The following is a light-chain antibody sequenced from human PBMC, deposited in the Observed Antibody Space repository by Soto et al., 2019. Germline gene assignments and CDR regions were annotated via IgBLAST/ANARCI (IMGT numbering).Light chain of an antibody. V-gene: IGKV1-9*01. Sequence: DIQVTQSPSFLSASVGDRVTITCRASQGISNYLAWYQQKPGRAPKLLIYTASTLHSGVPSRFSGSGSGTEFTLTISSLQPEDFETYYCQQFNNYPRTFGQGTKLEIK. CDR3: QQFNNYPRT. CDR2: TAS. CDR1: QGISNY. J-gene: IGKJ2*01.